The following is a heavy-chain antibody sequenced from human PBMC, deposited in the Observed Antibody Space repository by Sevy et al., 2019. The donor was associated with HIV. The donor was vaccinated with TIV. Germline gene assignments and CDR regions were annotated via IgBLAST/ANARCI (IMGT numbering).Heavy chain of an antibody. V-gene: IGHV3-30*02. J-gene: IGHJ4*02. CDR2: ITYDGSGK. CDR3: GKGMRGPSLDY. D-gene: IGHD3-10*01. Sequence: GGSLRLSCVVSGFNFSIYGMHWVRQAPGKGLEWVAVITYDGSGKYYGESVKGRFTISRDNTKNKVSHQMNSLRVEDTAVYYSGKGMRGPSLDYWGQGTLVTVSS. CDR1: GFNFSIYG.